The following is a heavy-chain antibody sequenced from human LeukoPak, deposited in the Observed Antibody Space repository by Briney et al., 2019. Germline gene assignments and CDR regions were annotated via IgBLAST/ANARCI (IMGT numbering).Heavy chain of an antibody. CDR2: ISGSGGST. CDR3: AKGNTMIVVVSDY. J-gene: IGHJ4*02. D-gene: IGHD3-22*01. Sequence: PGGSLRLSCAASGFTFSSYAMSWVRQAPGEGLEWVSAISGSGGSTYYADSVKGRFTISRDNSKNTLYLQMNSLRAEDTAVYYCAKGNTMIVVVSDYWGQETLVTVSS. CDR1: GFTFSSYA. V-gene: IGHV3-23*01.